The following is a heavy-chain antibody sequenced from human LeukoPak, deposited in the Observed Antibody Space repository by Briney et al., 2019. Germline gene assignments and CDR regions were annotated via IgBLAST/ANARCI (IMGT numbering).Heavy chain of an antibody. CDR2: ISSSSSTI. D-gene: IGHD3-22*01. J-gene: IGHJ4*02. Sequence: SGGSLRLSCAASGFTFSSYSMNWVRQAPGKGLERVSYISSSSSTIYYADSVKGRFTISRDNAKNSLYLQMNSLRAEDTAVYYCARESGLRGITMIYWGEGTLVTVSS. CDR1: GFTFSSYS. V-gene: IGHV3-48*04. CDR3: ARESGLRGITMIY.